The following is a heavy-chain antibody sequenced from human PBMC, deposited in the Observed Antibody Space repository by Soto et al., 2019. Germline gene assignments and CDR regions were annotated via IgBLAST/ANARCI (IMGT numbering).Heavy chain of an antibody. J-gene: IGHJ5*01. D-gene: IGHD2-15*01. V-gene: IGHV4-30-4*01. CDR1: GDSISYVYYC. CDR2: IYKSATT. CDR3: ARGRYCLPARCFPNWFDS. Sequence: PCSCPGDSISYVYYCLAWVREPPGQALEYIGYIYKSATTYYNPSFESRVAISLDTSKSQFSLNVTSVTAADTAVYFCARGRYCLPARCFPNWFDSWGQAALVTVHS.